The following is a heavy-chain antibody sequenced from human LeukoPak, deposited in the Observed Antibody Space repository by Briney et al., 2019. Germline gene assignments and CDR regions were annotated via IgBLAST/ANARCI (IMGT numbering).Heavy chain of an antibody. V-gene: IGHV4-59*01. CDR2: IYYSGST. Sequence: SETLSLTFTVSGGSISSYYWSWIRQPPGKGLEWIGYIYYSGSTNYNPSLKSRVTISVDTSKNQFSLKLSSVTAADTAVYYCAREPVVPAANAFDIWGQGAMVTVSS. CDR3: AREPVVPAANAFDI. D-gene: IGHD2-2*01. CDR1: GGSISSYY. J-gene: IGHJ3*02.